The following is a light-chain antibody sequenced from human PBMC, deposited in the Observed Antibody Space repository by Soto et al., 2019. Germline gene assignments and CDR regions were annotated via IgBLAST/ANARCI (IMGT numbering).Light chain of an antibody. CDR3: HKYNNWPPVT. Sequence: EIVMTQSPATLSVSPGERATLSCRASQSVSSNLAWYEQKPGQAPRLLIYGASTRATVIPARFSGSGSGTECTHTSSSLQSEDFGVYYWHKYNNWPPVTVGGGTKVEIK. V-gene: IGKV3D-15*01. CDR1: QSVSSN. J-gene: IGKJ4*01. CDR2: GAS.